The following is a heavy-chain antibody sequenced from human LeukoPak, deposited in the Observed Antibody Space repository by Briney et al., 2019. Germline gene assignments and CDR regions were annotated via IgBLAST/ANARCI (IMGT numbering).Heavy chain of an antibody. CDR1: GFTFSSYS. V-gene: IGHV3-21*01. CDR3: ARDLVWFGEPKGYYNYIDV. CDR2: ISSSSSYI. Sequence: GGSLRLSCAASGFTFSSYSMNWVRQAPGKGLEWVSSISSSSSYIYYADSVKGRFTISRDNVKNSLYLQMNTLRVEDMAVYFCARDLVWFGEPKGYYNYIDVWGRGTSVTVSS. J-gene: IGHJ6*03. D-gene: IGHD3-10*01.